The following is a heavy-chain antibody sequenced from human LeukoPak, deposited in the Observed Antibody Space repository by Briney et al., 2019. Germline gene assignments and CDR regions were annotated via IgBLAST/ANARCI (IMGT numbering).Heavy chain of an antibody. CDR1: GFTFSTYP. Sequence: GGSLRLSCAASGFTFSTYPMSWVRQAPGKGLEWVATLDLSGVYTYYADSLKGRFTTSRDNSKNTLYLQLSGLRADDTAVYYCARRGRGSCLRAATGTCFAHWGQGTLVTVSS. J-gene: IGHJ4*02. CDR3: ARRGRGSCLRAATGTCFAH. CDR2: LDLSGVYT. V-gene: IGHV3-23*01. D-gene: IGHD6-13*01.